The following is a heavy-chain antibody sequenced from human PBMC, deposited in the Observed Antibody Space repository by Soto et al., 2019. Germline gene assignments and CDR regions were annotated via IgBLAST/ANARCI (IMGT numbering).Heavy chain of an antibody. D-gene: IGHD2-2*01. J-gene: IGHJ4*02. CDR2: INGGNGDT. Sequence: ASVKVSCKASGYTFTGYAIHWVRQAPGRRLEWMGWINGGNGDTKYSQKFQGRVTITRDTSASTAYMELTSLGSEDTAVYHCARGYCSSTSCQYYFDFWGQGTPVTVSS. CDR1: GYTFTGYA. CDR3: ARGYCSSTSCQYYFDF. V-gene: IGHV1-3*01.